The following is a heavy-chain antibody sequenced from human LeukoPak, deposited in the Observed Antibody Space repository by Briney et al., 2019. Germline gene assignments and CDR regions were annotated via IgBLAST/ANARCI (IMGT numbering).Heavy chain of an antibody. V-gene: IGHV5-51*01. CDR3: ARIGLIFGVVTS. J-gene: IGHJ4*02. Sequence: GESLKISCKGSGYSFTNSWIGWVRQMPGKGLEWMRIIYPDDSDTKYSPSFQGQVTISADKSINTAYLQWSSLKASDTAIYYCARIGLIFGVVTSWGQGTLLTVSS. CDR2: IYPDDSDT. D-gene: IGHD3-3*01. CDR1: GYSFTNSW.